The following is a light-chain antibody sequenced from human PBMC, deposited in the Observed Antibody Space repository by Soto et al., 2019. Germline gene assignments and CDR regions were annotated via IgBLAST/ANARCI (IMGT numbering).Light chain of an antibody. J-gene: IGLJ2*01. CDR1: SGHSIYA. Sequence: QPVLTQSPSASASLGASVKLTCTLSSGHSIYAIAWHQQQPEKGPRYLMKLNSDGSHSKGDGIPDRFSGSSSGAARYLTISSLQSEDEADYYCQTWGTGIHVVFGGGTQLTVL. CDR2: LNSDGSH. V-gene: IGLV4-69*01. CDR3: QTWGTGIHVV.